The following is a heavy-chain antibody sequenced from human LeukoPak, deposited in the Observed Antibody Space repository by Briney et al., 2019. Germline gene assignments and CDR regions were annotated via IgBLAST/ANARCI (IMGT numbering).Heavy chain of an antibody. V-gene: IGHV3-33*01. Sequence: GGSLRLSCAASGFTFSSYGMHWVRQAPGKGLEWVAVIWYDGSNKYYADSVKGRFTISRDNSKNTLYLQMNSLRAEDTAVYYCARESTYSSGWRYYYYYGMDVWGQGTTVTVPS. J-gene: IGHJ6*02. CDR2: IWYDGSNK. CDR1: GFTFSSYG. D-gene: IGHD6-19*01. CDR3: ARESTYSSGWRYYYYYGMDV.